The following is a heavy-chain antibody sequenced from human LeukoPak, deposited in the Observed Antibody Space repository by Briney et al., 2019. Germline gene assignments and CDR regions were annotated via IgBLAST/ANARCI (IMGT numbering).Heavy chain of an antibody. CDR3: ARDGSDIVLMVYSPRFDY. CDR2: ISYDGSNK. J-gene: IGHJ4*02. CDR1: GFTFSSYG. Sequence: GGSLRLSCAASGFTFSSYGMHWVRQAPGKGLEWVAVISYDGSNKYYADSVKGRFTISRDNSKNTLCLQMNSLRAEDTAVYYCARDGSDIVLMVYSPRFDYWGQGTLVTVSS. V-gene: IGHV3-30*03. D-gene: IGHD2-8*01.